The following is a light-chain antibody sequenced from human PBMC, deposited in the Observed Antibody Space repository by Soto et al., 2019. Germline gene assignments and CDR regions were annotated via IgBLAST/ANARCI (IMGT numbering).Light chain of an antibody. CDR2: DNN. V-gene: IGLV1-51*01. CDR1: SSNIGDNS. J-gene: IGLJ3*02. CDR3: ATWDSALSAGV. Sequence: QSVLTQPPSMSAAPGQMVAISCSGTSSNIGDNSVSWYQHFPGTAPKVLIYDNNRRPSGIPDRFSGSKSGTSATLTIIGLPTGDEADYYCATWDSALSAGVFGGGTQLTVL.